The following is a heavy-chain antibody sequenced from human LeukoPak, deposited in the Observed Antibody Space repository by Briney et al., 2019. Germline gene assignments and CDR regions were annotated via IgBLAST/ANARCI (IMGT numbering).Heavy chain of an antibody. V-gene: IGHV3-30*18. CDR3: AKLGPTYYYDSSGYELAFDI. CDR1: GFTFSSYG. CDR2: ISYDGSNK. Sequence: GGSLRLSCAASGFTFSSYGMHWVRQAPGKGLEWVAVISYDGSNKYYADSVKGRFTISRDNSKNTLYLQMNSLRAEDTAVYYCAKLGPTYYYDSSGYELAFDIWGQGTMVTVSS. D-gene: IGHD3-22*01. J-gene: IGHJ3*02.